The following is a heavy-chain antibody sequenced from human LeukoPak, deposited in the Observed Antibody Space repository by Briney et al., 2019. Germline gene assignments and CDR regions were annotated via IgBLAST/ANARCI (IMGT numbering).Heavy chain of an antibody. V-gene: IGHV3-13*01. CDR2: IGTAGDT. D-gene: IGHD6-13*01. CDR1: GFTFSSYD. CDR3: ARGLNSSSWESYYYYYGMDV. Sequence: PGGSLRLSCAASGFTFSSYDMHWVRRAIGKGLEWVSAIGTAGDTYYPGSVKGRFTISRENAKNSLYLQMNSLRAEDTAVYYCARGLNSSSWESYYYYYGMDVWGQGTTVTVSS. J-gene: IGHJ6*02.